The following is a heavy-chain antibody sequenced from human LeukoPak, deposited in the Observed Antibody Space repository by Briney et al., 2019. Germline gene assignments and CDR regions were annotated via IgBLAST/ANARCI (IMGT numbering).Heavy chain of an antibody. V-gene: IGHV3-30*04. CDR2: ISFDGSKK. CDR1: GFTFSSYA. CDR3: ARDYDHDILTGYLEY. J-gene: IGHJ4*02. Sequence: GGSLRLSCAASGFTFSSYAVHWVCQAPGKGLEWVAVISFDGSKKYYADSVKGRFTISRDDSKKTLYLQMNSLRAEDTAVYYCARDYDHDILTGYLEYWGQGTLVTVSS. D-gene: IGHD3-9*01.